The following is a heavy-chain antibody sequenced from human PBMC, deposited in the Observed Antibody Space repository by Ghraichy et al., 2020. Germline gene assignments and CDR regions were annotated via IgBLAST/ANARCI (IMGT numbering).Heavy chain of an antibody. CDR3: AISHDYGDYTRVGDAFDI. Sequence: SETLSLTCAVYGGSFSGYYWSWIRQPPGKGLEWIGEINHSGSTNYNPSLKSRVTISVDTSKNQFSLKLSSVTAADTAVYYCAISHDYGDYTRVGDAFDIWGQGTMVTVSS. D-gene: IGHD4-17*01. CDR1: GGSFSGYY. CDR2: INHSGST. V-gene: IGHV4-34*01. J-gene: IGHJ3*02.